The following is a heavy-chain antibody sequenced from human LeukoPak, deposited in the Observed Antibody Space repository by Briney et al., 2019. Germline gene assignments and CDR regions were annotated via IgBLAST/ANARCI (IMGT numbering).Heavy chain of an antibody. CDR2: ISSSSSYI. V-gene: IGHV3-21*01. Sequence: GGSLRLSCAASGFTFSSYSMNWVRQAPGKGLEWVSSISSSSSYIHYADSVKGRFTISRDNAKNSLYLQMNSLRAEDTAVYYCARDINGDYMDYWGQGTLVTVSS. CDR3: ARDINGDYMDY. D-gene: IGHD1-14*01. J-gene: IGHJ4*02. CDR1: GFTFSSYS.